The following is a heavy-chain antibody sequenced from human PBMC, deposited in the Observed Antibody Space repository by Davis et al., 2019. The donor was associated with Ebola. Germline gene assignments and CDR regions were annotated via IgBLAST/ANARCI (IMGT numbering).Heavy chain of an antibody. V-gene: IGHV1-69*05. Sequence: AASVKVSCKADGGDSTTYVIHWVRQAPGQGLEWMGGTIPILGPAKYAQKFEDRVTITTDESTSTAHMELSGLTSGDTAIYYCARVRYFGGGGYYFYRGMDVWGQGTAVTVSS. D-gene: IGHD2-15*01. CDR3: ARVRYFGGGGYYFYRGMDV. CDR1: GGDSTTYV. J-gene: IGHJ6*02. CDR2: TIPILGPA.